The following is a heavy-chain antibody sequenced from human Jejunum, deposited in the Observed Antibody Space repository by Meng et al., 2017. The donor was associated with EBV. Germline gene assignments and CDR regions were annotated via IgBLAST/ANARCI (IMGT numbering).Heavy chain of an antibody. D-gene: IGHD2-21*02. CDR2: IYYSGST. J-gene: IGHJ4*02. CDR3: VRGGDYCLVY. V-gene: IGHV4-4*02. CDR1: GDSIDGRNW. Sequence: VQRKVSGPGLGNPSGPLSIPCVGSGDSIDGRNWWSWVRQSPERGLEWIGEIYYSGSTNYNPSLKSRVTILVDRSENHFSLHLSSVTAADTAVYYCVRGGDYCLVYWGQGTLVTVSS.